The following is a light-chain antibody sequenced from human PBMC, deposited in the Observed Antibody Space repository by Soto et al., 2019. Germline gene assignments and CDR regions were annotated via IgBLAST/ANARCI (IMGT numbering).Light chain of an antibody. CDR1: QGIRND. J-gene: IGKJ5*01. CDR2: HAS. V-gene: IGKV1-17*01. CDR3: LQHNNYPPIT. Sequence: DIQMTQSPSSLSASVGDRVTITCRASQGIRNDLAWYQQKPGKAPKRLIYHASSLQSGVPSRFSGSGSGTELTLTISSLQPEDFATYYCLQHNNYPPITFGQGTRLEIK.